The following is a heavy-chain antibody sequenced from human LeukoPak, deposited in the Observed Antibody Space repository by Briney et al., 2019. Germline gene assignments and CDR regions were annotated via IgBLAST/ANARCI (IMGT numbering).Heavy chain of an antibody. CDR2: IYPGDSDT. Sequence: GESLKISCKGSGYSSTSYWIGWVRQMPGKGLEWMGIIYPGDSDTRYSPSFQGQVTISADKSISTAYLQWSSLKASDTAMYYCARRGYCSGGSCLYFDYWGQGTLVTVSS. J-gene: IGHJ4*02. CDR3: ARRGYCSGGSCLYFDY. CDR1: GYSSTSYW. V-gene: IGHV5-51*01. D-gene: IGHD2-15*01.